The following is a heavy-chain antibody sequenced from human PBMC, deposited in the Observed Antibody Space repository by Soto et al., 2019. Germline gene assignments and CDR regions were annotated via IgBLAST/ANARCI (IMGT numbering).Heavy chain of an antibody. CDR2: TRQDGGQS. Sequence: GGSLRLSCEASGFTLSSYWMSWIRQAPGKGLEWVANTRQDGGQSYLVDSVQGRFTISGDNAKNSVYLQMNSLRAEDTAVYYCTTEMRHTSGWYGAFDIWGQGTMVTVSS. V-gene: IGHV3-7*01. D-gene: IGHD6-19*01. J-gene: IGHJ3*02. CDR3: TTEMRHTSGWYGAFDI. CDR1: GFTLSSYW.